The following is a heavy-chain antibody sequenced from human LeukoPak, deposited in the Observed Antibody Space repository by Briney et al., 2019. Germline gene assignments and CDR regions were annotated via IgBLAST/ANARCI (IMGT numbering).Heavy chain of an antibody. CDR2: INPNNGGT. D-gene: IGHD2-8*02. V-gene: IGHV1-2*02. CDR1: GYTFTGYY. J-gene: IGHJ4*02. Sequence: GASVKVSCKASGYTFTGYYMHWVRQAPGQGLEWMGWINPNNGGTNFAQKFQGRVSMTRDTSIGAAYMELSSLTSDDTAMYYCARVPFCTGGVCPYYFDYWGQGTLVTVSS. CDR3: ARVPFCTGGVCPYYFDY.